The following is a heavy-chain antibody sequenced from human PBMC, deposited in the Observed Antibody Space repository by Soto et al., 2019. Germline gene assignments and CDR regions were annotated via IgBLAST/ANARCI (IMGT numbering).Heavy chain of an antibody. V-gene: IGHV3-53*01. CDR1: GFTVSSNY. CDR2: IYSGGST. J-gene: IGHJ5*02. Sequence: PGGSLRLSCAASGFTVSSNYMSWVRQAPGKGLEWVSVIYSGGSTYYADSVKGRFTISRDNSKNTLYLQMNSLRAEDTAVYYCANGQDIVVVPAAIVVLRFDPWGQGTLVTVSS. CDR3: ANGQDIVVVPAAIVVLRFDP. D-gene: IGHD2-2*02.